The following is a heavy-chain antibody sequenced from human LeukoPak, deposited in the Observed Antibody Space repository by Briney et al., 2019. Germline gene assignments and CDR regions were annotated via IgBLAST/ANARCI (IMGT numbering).Heavy chain of an antibody. J-gene: IGHJ4*02. D-gene: IGHD3-10*01. CDR2: INPNSGGT. CDR3: AVEVRGGQTHLPFDY. CDR1: GYTFTGYY. Sequence: GASVKVSCKASGYTFTGYYMHWVRQAPGQGLEWMGRINPNSGGTNYAQKFQGRVTMTRDTSINTAYMELSRLRSDDTAVYYCAVEVRGGQTHLPFDYWGQGTLVTVSS. V-gene: IGHV1-2*06.